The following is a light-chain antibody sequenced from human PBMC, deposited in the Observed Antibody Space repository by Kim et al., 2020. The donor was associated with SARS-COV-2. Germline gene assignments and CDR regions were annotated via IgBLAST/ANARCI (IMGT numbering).Light chain of an antibody. J-gene: IGKJ4*01. CDR2: ATS. CDR3: QQYVSSPPT. V-gene: IGKV3-20*01. CDR1: QSVASGY. Sequence: EIVLTQSPGTLSLSPGERVILSCRASQSVASGYVAWYQQKGGQAPRLLIFATSSRATGIPDRFSGSGSGTAFTLTINTLEPEDFAVYICQQYVSSPPTFGGGTKLDI.